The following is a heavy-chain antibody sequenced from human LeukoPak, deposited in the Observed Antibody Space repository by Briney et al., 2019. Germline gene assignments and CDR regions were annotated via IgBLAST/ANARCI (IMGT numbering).Heavy chain of an antibody. Sequence: SETLSLTCAVSGGSISSGGYSWSWIRQPPGKGLEWIGYIYHSGSTYYNPSLKSGVTISVDRSKNQFSLKLSSVTAADTAVYYCARSFCSGGSCTFDYWGQGTLVTVSS. D-gene: IGHD2-15*01. J-gene: IGHJ4*02. CDR2: IYHSGST. CDR1: GGSISSGGYS. CDR3: ARSFCSGGSCTFDY. V-gene: IGHV4-30-2*01.